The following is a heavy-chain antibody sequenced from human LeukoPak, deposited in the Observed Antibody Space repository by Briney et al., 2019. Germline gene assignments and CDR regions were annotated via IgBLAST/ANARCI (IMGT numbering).Heavy chain of an antibody. CDR3: ARMGYYYYGMDV. V-gene: IGHV3-53*04. J-gene: IGHJ6*02. CDR1: GFTVSSNY. Sequence: GGSLRLPCAASGFTVSSNYMSWVRQAPGKGLEWVSVIYSGGSTYYADSVKGRFIISRHNSKNTLYLQMNSLRAEDTAVYYCARMGYYYYGMDVWGQGTTVTVSS. CDR2: IYSGGST.